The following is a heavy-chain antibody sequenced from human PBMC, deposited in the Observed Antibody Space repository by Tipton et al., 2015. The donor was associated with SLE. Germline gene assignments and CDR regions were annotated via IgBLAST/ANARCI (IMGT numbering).Heavy chain of an antibody. CDR1: GFIFDDYV. Sequence: SLRLSCAASGFIFDDYVMHWVRQAPGKGLEWVSSISWNSGFIGYADSVKGRFTISRDNAKNSLYLQMNSLRAEDTAVYYCAKTGAFGVVVIWDYWGQGTLVTVSS. V-gene: IGHV3-9*01. D-gene: IGHD3-3*01. J-gene: IGHJ4*02. CDR2: ISWNSGFI. CDR3: AKTGAFGVVVIWDY.